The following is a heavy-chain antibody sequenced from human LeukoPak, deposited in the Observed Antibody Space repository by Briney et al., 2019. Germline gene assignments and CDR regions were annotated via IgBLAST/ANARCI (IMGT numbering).Heavy chain of an antibody. CDR1: GFTFGSYA. D-gene: IGHD7-27*01. J-gene: IGHJ4*02. V-gene: IGHV3-23*01. Sequence: PGGSLRLSCAATGFTFGSYAMTWVRQAPGKGLEWVSTISGSGDSTYYADSVKGRFTISRDNSKNTLYLQMNSLRAEDTAVYYCAKVPPRIAGDAGFFDYWGQGTLVTVSS. CDR3: AKVPPRIAGDAGFFDY. CDR2: ISGSGDST.